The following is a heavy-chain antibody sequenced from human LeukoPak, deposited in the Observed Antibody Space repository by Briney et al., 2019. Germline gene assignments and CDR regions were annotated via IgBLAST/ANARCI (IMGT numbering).Heavy chain of an antibody. J-gene: IGHJ5*02. CDR3: ARRPLRGNWFDP. CDR1: GYTFTSYG. Sequence: ASVKVPCKASGYTFTSYGISWVRQAPGQGLEWMGWISAYNGNTNYAQKLQGRVTMTTDTSTSTAYMELRSLRSDDTAVYYCARRPLRGNWFDPWGQGTLVTVSS. V-gene: IGHV1-18*01. CDR2: ISAYNGNT.